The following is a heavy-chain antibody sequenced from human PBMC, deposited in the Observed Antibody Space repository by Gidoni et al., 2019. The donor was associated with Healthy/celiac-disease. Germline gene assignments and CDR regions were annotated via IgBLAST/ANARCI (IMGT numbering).Heavy chain of an antibody. J-gene: IGHJ4*02. Sequence: QVQLVESGGGVVQPGRSLRLSCASSGFTFSSYGMHWVRQAPGKGLEWVAVIGYDGSNKYYADSVKGRFTISRDNSKNTLYLQMNSLRAEDTAVYYCARAAKPPGIALYYFDYWGQGTLVTVSS. V-gene: IGHV3-33*01. CDR3: ARAAKPPGIALYYFDY. D-gene: IGHD6-13*01. CDR1: GFTFSSYG. CDR2: IGYDGSNK.